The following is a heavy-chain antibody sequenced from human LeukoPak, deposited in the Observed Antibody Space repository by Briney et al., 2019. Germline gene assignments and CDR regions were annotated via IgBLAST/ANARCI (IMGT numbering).Heavy chain of an antibody. CDR3: ARGPSVRLGELSLDY. CDR2: IYYSGST. CDR1: GDPISSGDYF. J-gene: IGHJ4*02. Sequence: PSGTLSLTCNVSGDPISSGDYFWSWIRQPPGKGLEWIGYIYYSGSTYYNPPLKSRVSISLDRSKNQFSLKLRSVTAADTAVYYCARGPSVRLGELSLDYWGQGTLVTVSS. D-gene: IGHD3-16*02. V-gene: IGHV4-30-4*01.